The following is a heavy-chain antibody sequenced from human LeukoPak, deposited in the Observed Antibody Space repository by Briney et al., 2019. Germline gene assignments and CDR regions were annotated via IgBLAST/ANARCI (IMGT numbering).Heavy chain of an antibody. Sequence: ASETLSLTCTVPGCSLNSSNYYWGRIRQPPGTGLEWIGRIYYSGSAYYNPSLMSRVTISVDTSKNQFSLKLSSVTAEDTAVYYCARGGTVVLGYWGQGTLVTVSS. CDR3: ARGGTVVLGY. CDR1: GCSLNSSNYY. CDR2: IYYSGSA. J-gene: IGHJ4*02. V-gene: IGHV4-39*01. D-gene: IGHD3-10*01.